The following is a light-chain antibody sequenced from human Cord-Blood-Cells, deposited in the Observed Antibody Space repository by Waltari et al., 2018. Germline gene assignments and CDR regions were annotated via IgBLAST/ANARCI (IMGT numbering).Light chain of an antibody. CDR3: QQYGSSIT. CDR1: QSVSSSY. CDR2: GAS. Sequence: IMLTHSLGTQSLSRGESAILSCRASQSVSSSYLAWYQQKPGQAPRLLIYGASSRATGIPDRFSGSGSGTDFTLTISRLEPEDFAVYYCQQYGSSITFGQGTRLEIK. J-gene: IGKJ5*01. V-gene: IGKV3-20*01.